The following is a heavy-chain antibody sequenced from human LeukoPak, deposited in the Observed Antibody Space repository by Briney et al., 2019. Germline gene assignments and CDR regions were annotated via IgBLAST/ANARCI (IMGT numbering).Heavy chain of an antibody. CDR3: ARDIVVVPAAMPFYGMDV. Sequence: ASVKVSCKASGYTFTSYAMHWVRQAPGQRLEWMGWINAGNGNTKYSQKFQGRVTITRDTPASTAYMELSSLRSEDTAVYYCARDIVVVPAAMPFYGMDVWGKGTTVTVSS. J-gene: IGHJ6*04. V-gene: IGHV1-3*01. CDR1: GYTFTSYA. CDR2: INAGNGNT. D-gene: IGHD2-2*01.